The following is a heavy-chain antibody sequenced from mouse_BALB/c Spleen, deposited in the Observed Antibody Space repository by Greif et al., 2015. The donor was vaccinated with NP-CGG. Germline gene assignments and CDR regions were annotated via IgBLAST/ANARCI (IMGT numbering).Heavy chain of an antibody. CDR1: GFTFSSYG. CDR3: ARRVRPYAMDY. D-gene: IGHD2-14*01. V-gene: IGHV5-6*02. J-gene: IGHJ4*01. Sequence: EVKLVESGGDLVKPGGSLKLSCAASGFTFSSYGMSWVRQTPDKRLEWVATISSGGSYTYYPDSVKGRFTISRDNAKNTLYLQMISLKSEDTAMYYGARRVRPYAMDYWGQGTSVTVSS. CDR2: ISSGGSYT.